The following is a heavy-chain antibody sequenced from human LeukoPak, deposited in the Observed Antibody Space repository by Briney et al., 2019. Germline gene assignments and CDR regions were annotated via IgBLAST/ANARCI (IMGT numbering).Heavy chain of an antibody. Sequence: SETLSLTCTVSGGPISSYYWNWIRQPPDKGLEWIGEIYHSGSSNYNPSLKSRVTMSIDNSKHHFSLSLTSVTAADTAVYYCAREGSRRLYMDVWGRGTTVTVSS. J-gene: IGHJ6*03. CDR2: IYHSGSS. CDR3: AREGSRRLYMDV. V-gene: IGHV4-59*12. CDR1: GGPISSYY. D-gene: IGHD6-25*01.